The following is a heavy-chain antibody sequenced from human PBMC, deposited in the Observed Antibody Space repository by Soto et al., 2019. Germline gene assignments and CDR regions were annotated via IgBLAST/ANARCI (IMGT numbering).Heavy chain of an antibody. CDR3: AKDRSFNPVAGESIGAFDI. Sequence: PGGSLRLSCAASGFTFSSYAMSWVRQAPGKGLEWVSAISGSGGSTYYADSVKGRFTISRDNSKNTLYLQMNSLRAEDTAVYYCAKDRSFNPVAGESIGAFDIWGQGTMVTVSS. CDR2: ISGSGGST. CDR1: GFTFSSYA. V-gene: IGHV3-23*01. J-gene: IGHJ3*02. D-gene: IGHD6-19*01.